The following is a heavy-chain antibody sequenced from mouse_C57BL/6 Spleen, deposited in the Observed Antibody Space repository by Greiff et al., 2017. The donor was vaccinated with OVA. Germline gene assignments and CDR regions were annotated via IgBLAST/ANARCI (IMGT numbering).Heavy chain of an antibody. J-gene: IGHJ2*01. V-gene: IGHV1-55*01. CDR2: IYPGSGST. Sequence: QVQLQQSGAELVKPGASVKMSCKASGYTFTSYWITWVKQRPGQGLEWIGDIYPGSGSTNYNEKFKSKATLTVDTSSSTAYMQLSSLTSEDSAVYYCASGYYGSSRDYWGQGTTLTVSS. CDR3: ASGYYGSSRDY. D-gene: IGHD1-1*01. CDR1: GYTFTSYW.